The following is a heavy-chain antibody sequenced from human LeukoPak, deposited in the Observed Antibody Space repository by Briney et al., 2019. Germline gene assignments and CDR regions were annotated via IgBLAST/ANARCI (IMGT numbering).Heavy chain of an antibody. CDR3: AREGYVWGSYRYTPDY. J-gene: IGHJ4*02. CDR1: GYTFTSYA. D-gene: IGHD3-16*02. Sequence: ASVKVSCKASGYTFTSYAMNWVRQAPGQGLEWMGWISAYNGNTNYAQKLQGRVTMTADTSTSTAYMELRSLRSDDTAVYYCAREGYVWGSYRYTPDYWGQGTLVTVSS. CDR2: ISAYNGNT. V-gene: IGHV1-18*01.